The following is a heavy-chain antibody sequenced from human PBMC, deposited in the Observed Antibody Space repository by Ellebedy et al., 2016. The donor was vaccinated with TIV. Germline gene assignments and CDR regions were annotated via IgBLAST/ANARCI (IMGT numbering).Heavy chain of an antibody. D-gene: IGHD4-23*01. CDR2: IDISCTYI. V-gene: IGHV3-21*06. CDR3: STSTVINPEGDAYDI. Sequence: GESLKISCAASGFPFNSFGMKWVRQASGKGLEWVSSIDISCTYIYYADSVKGRFTISRDNAKNSLYQHMNSLRAEDTALYYCSTSTVINPEGDAYDIWGQGTKVTGSS. J-gene: IGHJ3*02. CDR1: GFPFNSFG.